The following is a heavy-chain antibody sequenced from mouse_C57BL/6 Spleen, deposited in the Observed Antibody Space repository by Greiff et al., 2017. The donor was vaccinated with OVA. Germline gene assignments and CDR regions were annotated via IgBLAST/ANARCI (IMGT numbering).Heavy chain of an antibody. J-gene: IGHJ3*01. CDR1: GYTFPASY. Sequence: QVQLQQSGAELLKPGASVKISCKASGYTFPASYINWVKQRPGLGLEWIGKIGPGRGGTYYNEKFKGKATLTAAKSSSTAYMQLSSLTSEDSAVYFCARDYYSNLFAYWGQGTLVTVSA. D-gene: IGHD2-5*01. CDR3: ARDYYSNLFAY. V-gene: IGHV1-77*01. CDR2: IGPGRGGT.